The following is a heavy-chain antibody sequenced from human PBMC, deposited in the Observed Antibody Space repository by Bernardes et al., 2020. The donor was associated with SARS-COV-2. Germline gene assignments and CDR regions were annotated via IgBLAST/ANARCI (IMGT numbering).Heavy chain of an antibody. J-gene: IGHJ4*02. V-gene: IGHV3-23*01. CDR3: AKVLYQLSIYYFDY. D-gene: IGHD2-2*01. CDR2: ISCSGGST. Sequence: GGSLRLSCAASGFTFSSYAMSWVRQAPGKGLEWVSAISCSGGSTYYADSVKGRFTISRDNSKNTLYLQMNSLRAEDTAVYYCAKVLYQLSIYYFDYWGQGTLVTVSS. CDR1: GFTFSSYA.